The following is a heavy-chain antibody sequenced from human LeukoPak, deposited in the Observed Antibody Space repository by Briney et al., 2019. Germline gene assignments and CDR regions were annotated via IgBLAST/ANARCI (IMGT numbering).Heavy chain of an antibody. J-gene: IGHJ5*02. D-gene: IGHD2-2*01. Sequence: SETLSLTCTVSGGSISSYYWSWIRRPAGKGLEWIGRIYTSGSTNYNPSLKSRVTMSVDTYKNQFSLKLSSVTAADTAVYYCARDRPLGYCSSTSCYHAGYNWFDPWGQGTLVTVSS. V-gene: IGHV4-4*07. CDR2: IYTSGST. CDR3: ARDRPLGYCSSTSCYHAGYNWFDP. CDR1: GGSISSYY.